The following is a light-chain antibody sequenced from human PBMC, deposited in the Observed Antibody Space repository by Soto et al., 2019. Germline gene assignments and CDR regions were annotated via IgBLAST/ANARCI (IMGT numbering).Light chain of an antibody. J-gene: IGLJ1*01. CDR1: SSDVGGSKL. V-gene: IGLV2-14*02. Sequence: QSALTQPASVSGSPGQSITISCTGTSSDVGGSKLVSWYHHHPGKAPKLIIYEVTDRPSGVSNRFSGSKSGNTASLTISGLQAEDEAEYYCSSYTNINTRACVFGTGTQLTVL. CDR2: EVT. CDR3: SSYTNINTRACV.